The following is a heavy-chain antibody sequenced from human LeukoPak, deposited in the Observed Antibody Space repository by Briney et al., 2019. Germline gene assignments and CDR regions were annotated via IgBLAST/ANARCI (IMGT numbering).Heavy chain of an antibody. CDR2: ISGSGGST. J-gene: IGHJ4*02. V-gene: IGHV3-23*01. Sequence: GGSLRLSCAASGFTFSSYAMSWVRQAPGKGLEWVSAISGSGGSTYYADSVKGRFTISRDNSKNTPYLQMNSLRAEDTAVYYCAKSVGGRPAAIEPNFDYWGQGTLVTVSS. D-gene: IGHD2-2*01. CDR1: GFTFSSYA. CDR3: AKSVGGRPAAIEPNFDY.